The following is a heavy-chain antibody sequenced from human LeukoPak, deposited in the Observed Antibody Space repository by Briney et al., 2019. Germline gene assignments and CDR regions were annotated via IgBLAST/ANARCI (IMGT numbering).Heavy chain of an antibody. CDR2: IIPIFGTA. Sequence: SVKVSCKASGGTFSSYAISWVRQAPGQGLEWMGGIIPIFGTANYAQKLQGRVTMTTDTSTSTAYMELRSLRSDDTAVYYCARVYYDFWSGYEYDAFDIWGQGTMVTVSS. CDR3: ARVYYDFWSGYEYDAFDI. D-gene: IGHD3-3*01. CDR1: GGTFSSYA. J-gene: IGHJ3*02. V-gene: IGHV1-69*05.